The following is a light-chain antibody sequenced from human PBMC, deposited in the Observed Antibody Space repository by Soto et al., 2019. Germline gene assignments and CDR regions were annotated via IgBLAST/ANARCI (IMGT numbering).Light chain of an antibody. CDR3: CSYAGSYTYX. V-gene: IGLV2-11*01. CDR2: DVS. J-gene: IGLJ1*01. CDR1: SSDVGGYNY. Sequence: QSALTQPRSVSGSPGQSVTISCTGTSSDVGGYNYVSWYQQHPGKAPKLMIYDVSKRPSGVPDRFSGSKSGNTASLTISGLQAEDEADYYCCSYAGSYTYXFGTGXKLXVL.